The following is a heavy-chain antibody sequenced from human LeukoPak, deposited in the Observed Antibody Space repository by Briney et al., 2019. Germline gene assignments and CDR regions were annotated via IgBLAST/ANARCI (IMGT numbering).Heavy chain of an antibody. CDR2: INHSGST. CDR3: ARLSGSGNRYYYYMDV. J-gene: IGHJ6*03. Sequence: PSETLSLTCAVYGGSFSGYYWSWIRQPPGKGLEWIGEINHSGSTNYNPSLKSRVTISVDTSKNQFSLKLSSVTAADTAVYYCARLSGSGNRYYYYMDVWGKGTTVTISS. D-gene: IGHD3-10*01. V-gene: IGHV4-34*01. CDR1: GGSFSGYY.